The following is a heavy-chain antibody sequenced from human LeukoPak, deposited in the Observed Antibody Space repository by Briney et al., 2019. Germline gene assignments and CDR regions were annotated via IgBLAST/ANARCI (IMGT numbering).Heavy chain of an antibody. V-gene: IGHV4-34*01. Sequence: KPSETLSLTCAVYGGSFSGYYWSWIRQPPGKGLEWIGEINHSGSTNYNPSLKSRVTISVDTSKNQFSLKLSSVTAADTALYYCSRDLTWGVMGLWGQGTLVTVSS. CDR2: INHSGST. CDR1: GGSFSGYY. J-gene: IGHJ4*02. D-gene: IGHD3-16*01. CDR3: SRDLTWGVMGL.